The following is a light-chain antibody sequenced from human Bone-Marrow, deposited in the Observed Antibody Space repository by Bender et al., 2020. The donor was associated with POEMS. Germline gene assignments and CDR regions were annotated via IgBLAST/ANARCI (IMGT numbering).Light chain of an antibody. CDR3: CSYAGSSTWV. CDR2: EVS. CDR1: SSDVGSYNL. J-gene: IGLJ3*02. V-gene: IGLV2-23*02. Sequence: QSALTQPASVSGSPGQSITISCTGTSSDVGSYNLVSWYQQHPGKAPKLMIYEVSKRPSGISNRFSGSKSGNTVSLTISGLQAEDEADYYCCSYAGSSTWVFGGGTKLTV.